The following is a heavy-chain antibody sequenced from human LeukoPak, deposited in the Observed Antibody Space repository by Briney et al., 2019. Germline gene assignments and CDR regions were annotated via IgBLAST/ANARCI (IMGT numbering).Heavy chain of an antibody. CDR3: ATGASPGLYDY. CDR1: GGSFSGYY. V-gene: IGHV4-34*01. J-gene: IGHJ4*02. D-gene: IGHD3-10*01. Sequence: SETLSLTCAVYGGSFSGYYWSWIRQPPGKGLEWIGEINHSGSTNYNPSLKSRVTISVDTSKNQFSLNLSSVTAADTAVYYCATGASPGLYDYWGQGTPVTVSS. CDR2: INHSGST.